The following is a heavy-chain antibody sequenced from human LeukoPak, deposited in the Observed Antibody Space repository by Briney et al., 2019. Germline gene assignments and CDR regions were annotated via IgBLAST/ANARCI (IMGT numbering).Heavy chain of an antibody. CDR3: AGGRLVATSKAVAIDY. D-gene: IGHD5-12*01. Sequence: GGSLRLSCAASGFTCSNSWRHWVRQAPGKGLVWVSRLNKRGSSTSYADSVKGRFTISRDNAKNTLYLQMNNLRADDTAVYYCAGGRLVATSKAVAIDYWGQGTLVTVSS. V-gene: IGHV3-74*01. J-gene: IGHJ4*02. CDR2: LNKRGSST. CDR1: GFTCSNSW.